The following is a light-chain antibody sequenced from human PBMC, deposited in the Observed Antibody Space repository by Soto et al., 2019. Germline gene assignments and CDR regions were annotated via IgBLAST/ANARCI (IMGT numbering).Light chain of an antibody. CDR1: QAIKHY. CDR3: QHYDNFPFT. Sequence: DIKMTEDPSSLSASVAADDTIPRQASQAIKHYLNWFQKKPGKGPNLLIYDASTLATGVPSRFSGSGSGTHFTLTISSLQPEDTAVYFCQHYDNFPFTLGGGTKV. V-gene: IGKV1-33*01. J-gene: IGKJ4*01. CDR2: DAS.